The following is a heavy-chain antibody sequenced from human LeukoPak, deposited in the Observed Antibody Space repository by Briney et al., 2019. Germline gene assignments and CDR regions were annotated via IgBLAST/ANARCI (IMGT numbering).Heavy chain of an antibody. D-gene: IGHD3-3*02. CDR3: TRAPVRITIFGVVTADAFDI. V-gene: IGHV3-30-3*01. CDR2: ISSDGNTQ. Sequence: PGGSLRLSCAASGFTFSSYAMHWVRQAPGKGLDWAAVISSDGNTQYYADSVKGRFTVSRDNSKNTVQLQLNSLRTDDTAVYYCTRAPVRITIFGVVTADAFDIWGQGTMVTVSS. J-gene: IGHJ3*02. CDR1: GFTFSSYA.